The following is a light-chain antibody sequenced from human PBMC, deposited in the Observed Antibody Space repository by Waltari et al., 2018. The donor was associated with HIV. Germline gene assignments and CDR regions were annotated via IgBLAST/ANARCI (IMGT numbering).Light chain of an antibody. Sequence: QSALTQPPSASGSPGQSVTISCTGTSSDVGGDDYVSWYHQHPDNAPKLMIYEVNKRPSGVPDRFSGSKACNTASLTVSGLQAEDEAEYYCSSYAGSNIFVFGAGTKVTVL. J-gene: IGLJ1*01. CDR3: SSYAGSNIFV. CDR2: EVN. CDR1: SSDVGGDDY. V-gene: IGLV2-8*01.